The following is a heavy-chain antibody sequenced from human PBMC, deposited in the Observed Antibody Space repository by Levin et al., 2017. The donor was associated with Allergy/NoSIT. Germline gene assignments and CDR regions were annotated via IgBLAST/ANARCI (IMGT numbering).Heavy chain of an antibody. CDR1: GYSFSAYY. Sequence: ASVKVSCKASGYSFSAYYMHWVRQAPGQGLEWMGWINPYSGVTDYAQKFQGRVTMTRDTSISTAYMELSRLRSDDTAVYYCAKEEKITMIPVAPWAAPDYWGQGTLVTVSS. J-gene: IGHJ4*02. D-gene: IGHD3-22*01. CDR3: AKEEKITMIPVAPWAAPDY. CDR2: INPYSGVT. V-gene: IGHV1-2*02.